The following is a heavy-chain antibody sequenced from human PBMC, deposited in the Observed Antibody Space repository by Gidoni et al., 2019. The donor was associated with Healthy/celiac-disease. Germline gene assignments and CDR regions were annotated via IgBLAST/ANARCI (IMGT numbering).Heavy chain of an antibody. V-gene: IGHV4-34*01. Sequence: QVQLQQWGAGLLKPSETLSLTCAVYGGSFSGYYWSWIRQPPGKGLEWIGEINHSGSTNYNPSLKSQVTISVDTSKNQFSLKLSSVTAADTAVYYCARGAWFDPWGQGTLVTVSS. CDR2: INHSGST. CDR3: ARGAWFDP. CDR1: GGSFSGYY. J-gene: IGHJ5*02.